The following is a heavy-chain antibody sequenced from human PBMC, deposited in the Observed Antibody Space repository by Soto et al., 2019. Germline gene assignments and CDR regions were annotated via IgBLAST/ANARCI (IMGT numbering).Heavy chain of an antibody. D-gene: IGHD3-22*01. CDR1: GGTFSSYA. CDR2: IIPISGRT. J-gene: IGHJ3*02. Sequence: SVKVSCKASGGTFSSYAISWVRQAPGQGLEWMGGIIPISGRTNYAQKFQGRVTMTRDTSTSTAYMELSRLRSEDTAVYYCARPLTDSSGYYYDAFDIWGQGTMVTVSS. V-gene: IGHV1-69*10. CDR3: ARPLTDSSGYYYDAFDI.